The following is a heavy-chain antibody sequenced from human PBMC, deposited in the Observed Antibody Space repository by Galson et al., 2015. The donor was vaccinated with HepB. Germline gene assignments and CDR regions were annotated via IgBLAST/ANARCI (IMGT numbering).Heavy chain of an antibody. V-gene: IGHV3-30*02. J-gene: IGHJ4*02. D-gene: IGHD3-10*01. CDR1: GFTFSSYG. CDR3: AKGAYYYGSGSYGSGYFDY. Sequence: SLRLSCAASGFTFSSYGMHWVRQAPGKGLEWVAFIRYDGSNKYYADSVKGRFTISRDNSKNTLYLQMNSLRAEDTAVYYCAKGAYYYGSGSYGSGYFDYWGQGTLVTVSS. CDR2: IRYDGSNK.